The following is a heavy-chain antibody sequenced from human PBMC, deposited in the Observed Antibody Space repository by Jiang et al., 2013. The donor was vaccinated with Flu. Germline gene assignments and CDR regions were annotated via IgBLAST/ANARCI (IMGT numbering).Heavy chain of an antibody. CDR1: GFTFSSYG. CDR2: ISYDGSNK. CDR3: AKAAYCSSTSCYDYYYYYMDV. D-gene: IGHD2-2*01. V-gene: IGHV3-30*18. J-gene: IGHJ6*03. Sequence: VQLLESGGGVVQPGRSLRLSCAASGFTFSSYGMHWVRQAPGKGLEWVAVISYDGSNKYYADSVKGRFTISRDNSKNTLYLQMNSLRAEDTAVYYCAKAAYCSSTSCYDYYYYYMDV.